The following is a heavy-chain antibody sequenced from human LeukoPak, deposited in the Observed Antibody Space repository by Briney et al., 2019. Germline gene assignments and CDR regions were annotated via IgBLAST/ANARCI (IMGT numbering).Heavy chain of an antibody. D-gene: IGHD2/OR15-2a*01. CDR2: IRNKANDYTT. V-gene: IGHV3-72*01. J-gene: IGHJ4*02. Sequence: HGGSLRLSCAASGFTFSDHYMYWVRQAPGKGLEWVGRIRNKANDYTTEYAASVKGRFTISRDDSKNAVFLQMNSLKTDDTAFYYCSRSRPNSAFDYWGQGALVTVSS. CDR3: SRSRPNSAFDY. CDR1: GFTFSDHY.